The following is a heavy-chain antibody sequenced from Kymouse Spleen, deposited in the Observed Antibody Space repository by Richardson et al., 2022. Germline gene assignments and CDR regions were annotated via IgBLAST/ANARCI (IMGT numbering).Heavy chain of an antibody. CDR2: IYSGGST. V-gene: IGHV3-53*01. D-gene: IGHD1-7*01. Sequence: EVQLVESGGGLIQPGGSLRLSCAASGFTVSSNYMSWVRQAPGKGLEWVSVIYSGGSTYYADSVKGRFTISRDNSKNTLYLQMNSLRAEDTAVYYCAGGITGTIYYGMDVWGQGTTVTVSS. J-gene: IGHJ6*02. CDR3: AGGITGTIYYGMDV. CDR1: GFTVSSNY.